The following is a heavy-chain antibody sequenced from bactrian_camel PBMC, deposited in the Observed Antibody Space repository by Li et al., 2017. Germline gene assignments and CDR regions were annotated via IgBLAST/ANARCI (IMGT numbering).Heavy chain of an antibody. CDR3: AADLSYCSGEHFRPSWYSF. D-gene: IGHD1*01. CDR1: GRMDLTRNWC. Sequence: QVQLVESGGGSVQPGESLRLSCTASGRMDLTRNWCMGWFRQDPGEERKGVAALDTKIGRTYYDDSVHGRFTVSRDASKNTLILTMNTLKPEDSSTYICAADLSYCSGEHFRPSWYSFWGQGTQVTVS. V-gene: IGHV3S54*01. CDR2: LDTKIGRT. J-gene: IGHJ6*01.